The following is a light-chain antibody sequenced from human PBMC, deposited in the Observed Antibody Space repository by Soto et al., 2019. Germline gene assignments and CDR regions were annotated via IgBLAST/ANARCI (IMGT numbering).Light chain of an antibody. CDR2: DAS. CDR1: QDISNY. Sequence: DIQMTQSPSSLSASVGDRVTITCQARQDISNYLNGYQQKPGKAPKLLIYDASNLETGVPSRFSGSGSGTDFTFTISSLQPEDIATYYCQQYDNLPPFTFGPGTKVDIK. J-gene: IGKJ3*01. V-gene: IGKV1-33*01. CDR3: QQYDNLPPFT.